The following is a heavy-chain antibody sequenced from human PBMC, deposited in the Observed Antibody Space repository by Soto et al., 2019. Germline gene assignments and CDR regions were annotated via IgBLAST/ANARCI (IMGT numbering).Heavy chain of an antibody. J-gene: IGHJ2*01. D-gene: IGHD2-15*01. CDR1: GFTVSDNY. Sequence: EVQLVESGGGLVQPGGSLRLSCAASGFTVSDNYVNWVRQAPGKGLEWVSIIYRGGSLFYADSVKGRFTISRDASENAVCLEMTSLRVDDTAVYLCARLHCSGGNCYPDWYFDLWGRGTLVTVSS. CDR2: IYRGGSL. CDR3: ARLHCSGGNCYPDWYFDL. V-gene: IGHV3-66*04.